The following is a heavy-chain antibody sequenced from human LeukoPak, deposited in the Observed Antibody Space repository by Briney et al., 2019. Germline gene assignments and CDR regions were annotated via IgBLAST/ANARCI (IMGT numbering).Heavy chain of an antibody. Sequence: KPSETLSLTCTVSGGSISSSCYYWGWVRQPPGKGLEWIGSIYYSGSNYYNPSLMSRVTISVDTSKNQFSLKLSSVTAADTAVYYCARRVFGDNYFDYWGQGTLVTVSS. CDR1: GGSISSSCYY. J-gene: IGHJ4*02. CDR3: ARRVFGDNYFDY. V-gene: IGHV4-39*01. CDR2: IYYSGSN. D-gene: IGHD3-10*01.